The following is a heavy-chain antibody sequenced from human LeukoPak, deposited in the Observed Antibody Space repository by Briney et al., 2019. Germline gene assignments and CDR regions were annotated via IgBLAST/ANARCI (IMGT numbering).Heavy chain of an antibody. Sequence: GGSLSLSCAASGVTFSSYSMSWIRQAPGKGLEWVSAINGSGGSTYYADPEKGRSTISRDNATTTLYLQMNRLRAEDTAVYYCAKVVRATTRGYFDYWGQGTLVTVSS. J-gene: IGHJ4*02. V-gene: IGHV3-23*01. CDR1: GVTFSSYS. CDR3: AKVVRATTRGYFDY. CDR2: INGSGGST. D-gene: IGHD1-26*01.